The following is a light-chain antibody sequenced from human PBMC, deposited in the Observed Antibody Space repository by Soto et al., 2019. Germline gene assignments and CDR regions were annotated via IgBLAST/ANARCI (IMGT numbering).Light chain of an antibody. CDR3: QQRSNWPIT. J-gene: IGKJ5*01. Sequence: EIVMTQSPATLSVSPGERATLSCRSSQSVSSNLAWYQQKPGQAPRLLIYGASTRATGIPDRFSGSGSGTDFTLTISSLEPADFAVYYCQQRSNWPITFGQGTRLEIK. CDR1: QSVSSN. CDR2: GAS. V-gene: IGKV3-11*01.